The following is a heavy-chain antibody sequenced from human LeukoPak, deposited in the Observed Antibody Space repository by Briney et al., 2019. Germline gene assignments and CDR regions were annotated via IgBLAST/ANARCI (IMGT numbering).Heavy chain of an antibody. CDR1: GFTFSSYW. J-gene: IGHJ4*02. CDR3: ARARGYYDSSGYYVTPYSFAY. Sequence: PGGSLRLSCAASGFTFSSYWMHWVRQAPGKGLVWVSRINSDGSSTSYADSVKGRFTISRDNAKNTLYLQMNSLRAEDTAVYYCARARGYYDSSGYYVTPYSFAYWGQGTLVTVSS. CDR2: INSDGSST. D-gene: IGHD3-22*01. V-gene: IGHV3-74*01.